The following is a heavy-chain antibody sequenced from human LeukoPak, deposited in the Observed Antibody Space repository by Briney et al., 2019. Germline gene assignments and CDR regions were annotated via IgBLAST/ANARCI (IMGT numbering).Heavy chain of an antibody. J-gene: IGHJ5*02. Sequence: ASVKVSCKASGYTFTSYYMHWVRQAPGQGLERMGIINPSGGSTSYAQKFQGRVTMTRDTSTSTVYMELSSLRSEDTAVYYCARAPYGSGSYYTTTFDPLGQGTLVTVSS. CDR3: ARAPYGSGSYYTTTFDP. V-gene: IGHV1-46*01. CDR1: GYTFTSYY. D-gene: IGHD3-10*01. CDR2: INPSGGST.